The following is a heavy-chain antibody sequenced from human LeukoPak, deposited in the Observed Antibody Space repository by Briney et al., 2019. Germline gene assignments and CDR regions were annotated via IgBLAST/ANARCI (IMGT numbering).Heavy chain of an antibody. J-gene: IGHJ5*02. V-gene: IGHV3-23*01. Sequence: VGSLRLSCATSVFTFTNYAMNWVREAPGKGRERVSAISGPGDTTYYADSVKGRFFMSREDSKTTVYLQINSLRAEDTGIYYCAKEAKIDLWGQGTLVTVSS. CDR3: AKEAKIDL. CDR2: ISGPGDTT. CDR1: VFTFTNYA.